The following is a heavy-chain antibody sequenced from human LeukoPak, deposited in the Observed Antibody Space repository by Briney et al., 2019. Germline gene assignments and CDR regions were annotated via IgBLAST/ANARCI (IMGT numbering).Heavy chain of an antibody. D-gene: IGHD5-18*01. CDR1: GGSIGNNNYY. J-gene: IGHJ5*02. CDR2: IYYSGNT. CDR3: AKGAGGFSYYNWFDP. V-gene: IGHV4-39*07. Sequence: SETLSLTCTVSGGSIGNNNYYWGWIRQPPGKGLEWIGSIYYSGNTYYNPCLESRVTISVDTSKNQFSLKLASVTAADTAIYYCAKGAGGFSYYNWFDPWGQGTLVTVSS.